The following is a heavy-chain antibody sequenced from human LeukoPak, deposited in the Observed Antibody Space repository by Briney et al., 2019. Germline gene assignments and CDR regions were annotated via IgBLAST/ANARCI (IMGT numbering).Heavy chain of an antibody. V-gene: IGHV3-30*18. CDR2: ITYDGSNK. J-gene: IGHJ4*02. Sequence: GRSLRLSCAASGFTFSSNGMHWVSQDPGKWMEWVEVITYDGSNKYYADSVKGRFTSSRDNSTNTLYLQINSLRAEDTAVYYSAKGVLFFVELSRQFVYCGQGTLVTVSS. CDR1: GFTFSSNG. CDR3: AKGVLFFVELSRQFVY. D-gene: IGHD3-16*02.